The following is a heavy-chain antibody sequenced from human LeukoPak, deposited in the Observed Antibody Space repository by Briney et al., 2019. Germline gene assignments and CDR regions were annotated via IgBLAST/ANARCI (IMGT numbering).Heavy chain of an antibody. Sequence: ETLSLTCTVSGGSISSYYWSWIRQPPGKGLEWIWYIYYSGSTNYNPSLKSRVTISVDTTKNQFSLKLSSVTAADTAVYYCARGQGWFDPWGQGTLVTVSS. V-gene: IGHV4-59*01. J-gene: IGHJ5*02. CDR3: ARGQGWFDP. CDR2: IYYSGST. CDR1: GGSISSYY.